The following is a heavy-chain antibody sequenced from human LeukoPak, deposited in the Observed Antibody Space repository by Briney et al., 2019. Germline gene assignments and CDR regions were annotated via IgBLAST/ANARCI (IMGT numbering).Heavy chain of an antibody. CDR3: ARESVDAATGNYYYYMDV. CDR1: GDSISSSSYY. Sequence: SETLSLTCTVSGDSISSSSYYWGWIRQPPGKGLEWIGNIYYSGSTYYNPSLKSRVTISVDTSKNQFSLKLSSVTAADTAVYYCARESVDAATGNYYYYMDVWGKGTTVTVSS. V-gene: IGHV4-39*07. J-gene: IGHJ6*03. D-gene: IGHD5-18*01. CDR2: IYYSGST.